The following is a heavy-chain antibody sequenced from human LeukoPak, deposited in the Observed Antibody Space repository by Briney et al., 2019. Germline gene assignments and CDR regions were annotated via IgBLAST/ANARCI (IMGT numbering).Heavy chain of an antibody. CDR2: IYSGGDT. CDR3: ARRSGEGFFDY. V-gene: IGHV3-66*01. CDR1: GVTVSSNY. J-gene: IGHJ4*02. D-gene: IGHD1-26*01. Sequence: GGSLRLSCAASGVTVSSNYMTWVRQAPGKGLEWLSVIYSGGDTYYADSVKGRFSISRDNSKNTLYLQMNSLRAEDTALYYCARRSGEGFFDYWGQGTQVTVSS.